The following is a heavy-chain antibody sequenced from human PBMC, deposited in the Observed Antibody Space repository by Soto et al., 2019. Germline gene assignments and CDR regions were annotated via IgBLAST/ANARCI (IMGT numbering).Heavy chain of an antibody. D-gene: IGHD3-10*01. V-gene: IGHV3-48*02. Sequence: LCCTAAGLTFISDGMNCVRKDTGKGLAWLSYISSSGSHIDYADSVKGRFTISRDNAKNSLYLQMNSLRDEDTAVYYCVGDRDTEAPMVHGNYWGQGTLVTVSS. CDR1: GLTFISDG. CDR2: ISSSGSHI. CDR3: VGDRDTEAPMVHGNY. J-gene: IGHJ4*02.